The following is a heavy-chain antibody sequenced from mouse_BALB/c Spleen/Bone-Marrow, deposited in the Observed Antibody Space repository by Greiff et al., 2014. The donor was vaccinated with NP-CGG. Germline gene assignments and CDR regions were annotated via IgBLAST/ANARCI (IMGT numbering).Heavy chain of an antibody. Sequence: QVQLKESGAELVRPGTSVKVSCKASGYAFTNYLIEWVKQRPGQGLEWIGVINPGSGGTNYNEKFKGKATLTADKSSSTAYMRLSSLTSDDSAVYFCARDGDYDEGYAMDHWGQGTSVTVSS. D-gene: IGHD2-4*01. V-gene: IGHV1-54*01. CDR1: GYAFTNYL. CDR3: ARDGDYDEGYAMDH. CDR2: INPGSGGT. J-gene: IGHJ4*01.